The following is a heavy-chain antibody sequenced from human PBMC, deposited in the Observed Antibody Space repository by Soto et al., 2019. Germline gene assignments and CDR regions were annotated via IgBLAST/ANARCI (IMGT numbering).Heavy chain of an antibody. CDR2: ISGSGGST. CDR3: AKASASPRAAAGTGWLNLYFDL. J-gene: IGHJ2*01. V-gene: IGHV3-23*01. D-gene: IGHD6-13*01. Sequence: EVQLLESGGGLVQPGGSLRLSCAASGFTFSSYAMSWVRQAPGKGLEWVSAISGSGGSTYYADSVKGRFTISRDNSKNTLYQQMTSLRAEDTAVYYCAKASASPRAAAGTGWLNLYFDLWGRGTLVTVSS. CDR1: GFTFSSYA.